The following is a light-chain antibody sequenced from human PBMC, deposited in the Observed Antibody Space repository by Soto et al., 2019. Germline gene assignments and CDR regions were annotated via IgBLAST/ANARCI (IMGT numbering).Light chain of an antibody. CDR1: TPNIGSNS. J-gene: IGLJ3*02. V-gene: IGLV1-51*01. CDR3: ATWDSSLKTGV. Sequence: QSVLTQPPSVSAAPGQRVTISCSGTTPNIGSNSVSWYLQVPGTVPKLLIYDTNKRPSGIPDRISGSKSGSSATLDITGLQTGDEADYYCATWDSSLKTGVFGGGTKLTVL. CDR2: DTN.